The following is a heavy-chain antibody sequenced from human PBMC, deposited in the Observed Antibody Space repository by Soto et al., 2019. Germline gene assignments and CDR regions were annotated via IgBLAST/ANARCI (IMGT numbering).Heavy chain of an antibody. Sequence: SHPLSLTCAISGDSVSGYSAAWNWIRQSPSRGLGWLGGTYYRSKWYNDYAVSVKSRITVTPDTSKNQFSLHLNSVTPEDTAVYYYARYFPYYESIGSYLDYSGRAALVTVS. CDR3: ARYFPYYESIGSYLDY. J-gene: IGHJ4*02. CDR2: TYYRSKWYN. D-gene: IGHD3-16*01. V-gene: IGHV6-1*01. CDR1: GDSVSGYSAA.